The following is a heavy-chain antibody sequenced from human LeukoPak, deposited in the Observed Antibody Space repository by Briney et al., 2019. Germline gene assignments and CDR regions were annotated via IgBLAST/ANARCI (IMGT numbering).Heavy chain of an antibody. V-gene: IGHV4-31*03. Sequence: SETLSLTCTVSGGSISSGGYYWSWIRQHPGKGLEWIGYIYYSGSTYYNPSLKSRVTISVDTSKNQFSLKLSSVTAADTAVYYCARVRDIVGATTLNYFDYWGQGTLVTVSS. D-gene: IGHD1-26*01. CDR3: ARVRDIVGATTLNYFDY. CDR1: GGSISSGGYY. J-gene: IGHJ4*02. CDR2: IYYSGST.